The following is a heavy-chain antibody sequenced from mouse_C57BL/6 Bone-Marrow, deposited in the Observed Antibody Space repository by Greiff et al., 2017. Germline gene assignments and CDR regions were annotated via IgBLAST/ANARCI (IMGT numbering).Heavy chain of an antibody. CDR1: GFSLTSYG. Sequence: VQLQQSGPGLVAPSPSLSITCTVSGFSLTSYGVSWVRQPPGQGLEWLGVIWGDGSTNYHSALISSLSISKDYSKSQVFLKLHSLQTDDTATYYCAKPANCDGVDSMDYWGQGTSVTVSS. D-gene: IGHD4-1*01. V-gene: IGHV2-3*01. CDR3: AKPANCDGVDSMDY. J-gene: IGHJ4*01. CDR2: IWGDGST.